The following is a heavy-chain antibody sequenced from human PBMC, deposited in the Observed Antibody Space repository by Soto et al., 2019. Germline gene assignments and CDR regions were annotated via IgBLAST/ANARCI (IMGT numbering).Heavy chain of an antibody. D-gene: IGHD2-2*01. Sequence: GGSLRLSCAASGFTFSTYSMNWVRQAPGKGLEWVSSISSSSHSIYYADSVEGRFTVSRDNAKNSVSLQMNSLRAEDTAVYYCAKEITFPNCTSNKCSPWGQGTLVTVSS. V-gene: IGHV3-21*01. CDR2: ISSSSHSI. CDR1: GFTFSTYS. CDR3: AKEITFPNCTSNKCSP. J-gene: IGHJ5*01.